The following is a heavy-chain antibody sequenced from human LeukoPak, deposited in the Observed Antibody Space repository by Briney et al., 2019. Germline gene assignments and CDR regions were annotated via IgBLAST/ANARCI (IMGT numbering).Heavy chain of an antibody. CDR2: INPNSGGT. V-gene: IGHV1-2*06. D-gene: IGHD3-22*01. CDR1: GYTFTGYY. CDR3: ARDGTYYYDSSGYYS. J-gene: IGHJ4*02. Sequence: ASVKVSCKASGYTFTGYYMHWVRQAPGQGIEWMGRINPNSGGTNYAQKFQGRVTMTRDTSISTAYMELSRLRSDDTAVYYCARDGTYYYDSSGYYSWGQGTLVTVSS.